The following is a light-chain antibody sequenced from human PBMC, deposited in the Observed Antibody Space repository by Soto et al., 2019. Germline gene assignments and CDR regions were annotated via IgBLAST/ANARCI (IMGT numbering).Light chain of an antibody. CDR2: GAS. J-gene: IGKJ1*01. V-gene: IGKV3-20*01. CDR1: QSVSSSY. Sequence: EIVLTQSPGTLSLSPGERATISCRASQSVSSSYLAWYQQKPGQAPRLLIYGASSRATGIPDRFSGSGSGTAFTLTTSRLEPEDFAVYYCQQYGSSPGTFGQGTKVEIK. CDR3: QQYGSSPGT.